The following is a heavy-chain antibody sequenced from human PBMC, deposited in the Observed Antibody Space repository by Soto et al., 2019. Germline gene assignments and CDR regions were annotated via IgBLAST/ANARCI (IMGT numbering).Heavy chain of an antibody. D-gene: IGHD2-8*01. J-gene: IGHJ5*02. CDR2: IYYSGST. CDR1: GGSISSSSYY. V-gene: IGHV4-39*01. Sequence: SETLSLSCTVSGGSISSSSYYWGWIRQPPGKGLEWIGSIYYSGSTDYNPSLKSRVTISVDTSKNQFSLKVSSVTAADTAVYYCARIRPLRRHPYATLDPWAPRILVPVSS. CDR3: ARIRPLRRHPYATLDP.